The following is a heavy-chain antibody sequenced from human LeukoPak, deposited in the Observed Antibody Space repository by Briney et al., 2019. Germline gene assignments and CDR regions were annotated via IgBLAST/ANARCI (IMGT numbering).Heavy chain of an antibody. J-gene: IGHJ4*02. CDR2: ISYDGSNK. CDR3: AKAISYYDSSGYYPVEGYFDY. CDR1: GFTFSSYG. Sequence: GRSLRLSCAASGFTFSSYGMHWVRQAPGKGLEWVAVISYDGSNKYYADSVKGRFTISRDNSMNTLYLQMNSLRAEDTAVYYCAKAISYYDSSGYYPVEGYFDYWGQGTLVTVSS. D-gene: IGHD3-22*01. V-gene: IGHV3-30*18.